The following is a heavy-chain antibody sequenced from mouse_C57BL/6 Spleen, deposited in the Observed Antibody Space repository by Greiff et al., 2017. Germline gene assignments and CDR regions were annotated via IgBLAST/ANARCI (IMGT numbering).Heavy chain of an antibody. CDR1: GYTFTSYT. J-gene: IGHJ2*01. CDR3: ARAAYYGSSYEAYYFDY. V-gene: IGHV1-4*01. D-gene: IGHD1-1*01. CDR2: INPSSGYT. Sequence: QVQLKESGAELARPGASVTMSCKASGYTFTSYTMHWVKQRPGQGLEWIGYINPSSGYTKYNQKFKDKATLTADKSSSTAYMQLSSLTSEDSAVYYCARAAYYGSSYEAYYFDYWGQGTTLTVSS.